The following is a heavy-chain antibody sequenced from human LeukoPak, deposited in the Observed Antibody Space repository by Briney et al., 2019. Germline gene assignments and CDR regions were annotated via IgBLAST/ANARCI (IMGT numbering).Heavy chain of an antibody. V-gene: IGHV3-74*01. D-gene: IGHD4-17*01. CDR3: ATGDGDSRYYFDS. CDR1: GFSLSRYW. Sequence: PGGSLRLSCTASGFSLSRYWMHWVRQAPGKGLVWVSRINSDGSSTNYADSVKGRFTISRDNARNTLFLEMNSLRAEDTAVYYCATGDGDSRYYFDSWGQGTQVTASS. CDR2: INSDGSST. J-gene: IGHJ4*02.